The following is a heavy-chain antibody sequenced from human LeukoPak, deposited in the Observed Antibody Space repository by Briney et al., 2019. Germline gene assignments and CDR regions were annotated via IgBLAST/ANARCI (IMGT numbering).Heavy chain of an antibody. CDR2: IYYTGST. CDR1: GGSINSSSYY. CDR3: VRSREQWLVDY. D-gene: IGHD6-19*01. J-gene: IGHJ4*02. V-gene: IGHV4-39*01. Sequence: PSETLSLTCTVSGGSINSSSYYWGWIRQPPGKVLEWIGSIYYTGSTYYNPSLKSRVTISVDTSKNQFSLKLSSVTAADTAVYYCVRSREQWLVDYWGQGTLATLSS.